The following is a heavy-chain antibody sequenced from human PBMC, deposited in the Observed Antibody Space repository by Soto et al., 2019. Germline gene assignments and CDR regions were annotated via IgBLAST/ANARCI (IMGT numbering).Heavy chain of an antibody. Sequence: GGSLRLSCAAAGFTFSTYWMHWVRQGPGKGLVWVSRISTDGSSTTYADSVKGRFTISRDNAKNTLYLQMNSLRAEDTAVYYCARATGSNHPFDYWGQGSLVTVSS. CDR1: GFTFSTYW. V-gene: IGHV3-74*01. J-gene: IGHJ4*02. CDR3: ARATGSNHPFDY. D-gene: IGHD2-2*01. CDR2: ISTDGSST.